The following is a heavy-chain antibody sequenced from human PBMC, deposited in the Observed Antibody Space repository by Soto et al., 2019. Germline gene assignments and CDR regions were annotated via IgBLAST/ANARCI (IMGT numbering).Heavy chain of an antibody. CDR1: GVTFSDNY. Sequence: GGSLRLSCTGSGVTFSDNYIDWVRQAPGKGLEWVGRSRDKAQGYSTIYAASVKGRFTTSRDESKSSVYLQMNSLKTEDTAIYYCVRTTYFSDSSVYTRFFDYRGQGTLVTVSS. J-gene: IGHJ4*02. V-gene: IGHV3-72*01. D-gene: IGHD3-22*01. CDR3: VRTTYFSDSSVYTRFFDY. CDR2: SRDKAQGYST.